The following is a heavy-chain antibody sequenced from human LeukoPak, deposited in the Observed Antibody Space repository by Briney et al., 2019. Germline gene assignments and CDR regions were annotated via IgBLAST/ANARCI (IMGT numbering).Heavy chain of an antibody. CDR2: IYYSGST. J-gene: IGHJ4*02. Sequence: SETLSLTCTVSGGSISSYYWSWIRQPPGKGLEWIGYIYYSGSTNYNPSLKSRVTISVDTSKNQFSLKLSSVTAADTAVYYCARGFAYGDTGSFDYWGQGTLVTVSS. CDR3: ARGFAYGDTGSFDY. CDR1: GGSISSYY. D-gene: IGHD4-17*01. V-gene: IGHV4-59*01.